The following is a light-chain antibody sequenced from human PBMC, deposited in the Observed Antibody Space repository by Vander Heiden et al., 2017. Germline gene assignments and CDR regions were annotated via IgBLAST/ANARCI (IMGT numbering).Light chain of an antibody. CDR3: QQCYATPYT. V-gene: IGKV4-1*01. J-gene: IGKJ2*01. Sequence: DIILTQSPDSLAVSLGERAIINCKSSQSLLYGSNDKNSLAWYQQKPGQPPRLLIFWASTRESGVPDRFSGSGSGTDFTLTINSLQAEDVAVYYCQQCYATPYTFGQGTKLEIK. CDR2: WAS. CDR1: QSLLYGSNDKNS.